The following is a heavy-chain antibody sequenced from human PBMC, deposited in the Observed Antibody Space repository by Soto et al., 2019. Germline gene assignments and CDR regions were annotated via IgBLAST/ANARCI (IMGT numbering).Heavy chain of an antibody. CDR3: ARDILGGSYDFSH. CDR2: ISSSSSYI. J-gene: IGHJ1*01. CDR1: RFTFSSYS. D-gene: IGHD3-3*01. Sequence: PGGSLRLSCAASRFTFSSYSMNWVRQAPGKGLEWVSSISSSSSYIYYADSVKGRFTISRDNAKNSLYLQMNSLRAEDTAVYHCARDILGGSYDFSHGGQGTLVTVSS. V-gene: IGHV3-21*01.